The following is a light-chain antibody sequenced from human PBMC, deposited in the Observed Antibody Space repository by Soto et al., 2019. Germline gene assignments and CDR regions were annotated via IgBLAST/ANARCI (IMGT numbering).Light chain of an antibody. V-gene: IGLV2-14*01. CDR1: SSDVGDYNY. J-gene: IGLJ1*01. CDR2: DVS. CDR3: TSYTNSRTYV. Sequence: QSALTQPASVSGSPGQSITISCTGTSSDVGDYNYVSWYQQHPGKAPKVMIYDVSNRPSGVSYRFSGSKSGNTASLTISGLQAEDEADYYCTSYTNSRTYVFGTGTQLTVL.